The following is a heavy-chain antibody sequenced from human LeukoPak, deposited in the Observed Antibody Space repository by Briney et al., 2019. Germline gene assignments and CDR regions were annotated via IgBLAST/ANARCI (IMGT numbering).Heavy chain of an antibody. Sequence: GGSLRLSCAASGFTFSSYSITWVRQAPGKGLEWLSYISSAGTTYYGDSVKGRFTNSRDNAKNSLYLQMNSLRAEDTAVYYCATRTHSGNYIGYFDYWGQGTLATVSS. J-gene: IGHJ4*02. V-gene: IGHV3-48*01. D-gene: IGHD1-26*01. CDR1: GFTFSSYS. CDR3: ATRTHSGNYIGYFDY. CDR2: ISSAGTT.